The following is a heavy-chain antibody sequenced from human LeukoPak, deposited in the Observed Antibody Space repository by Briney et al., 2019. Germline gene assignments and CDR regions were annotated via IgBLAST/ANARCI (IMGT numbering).Heavy chain of an antibody. CDR1: GFTFSIYS. D-gene: IGHD6-19*01. CDR3: ARSGYSSGWYRGAFDI. J-gene: IGHJ3*02. CDR2: ISSSSSTI. V-gene: IGHV3-48*02. Sequence: GGSLRLSCAASGFTFSIYSMNWVRQAPGKGLEWVSYISSSSSTIYYADSVKGRVTISRDKAKNSLYLQMNSLRDEDTAVYYCARSGYSSGWYRGAFDIWGQGTMVTLSS.